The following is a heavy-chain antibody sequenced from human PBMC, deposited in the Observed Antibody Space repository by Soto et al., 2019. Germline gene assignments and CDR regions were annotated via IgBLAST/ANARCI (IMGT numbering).Heavy chain of an antibody. V-gene: IGHV4-34*01. Sequence: SETLSLTCAVYGGSFSGYYWSWIRQPPGKGLEWIGEINHSGSTNYNPSLKSRVTISVDTSKNQFSLKLSSVTAADTAVYYCARGLTMVRGVIGDAFDIWGQGTMVTVSS. CDR1: GGSFSGYY. CDR2: INHSGST. D-gene: IGHD3-10*01. CDR3: ARGLTMVRGVIGDAFDI. J-gene: IGHJ3*02.